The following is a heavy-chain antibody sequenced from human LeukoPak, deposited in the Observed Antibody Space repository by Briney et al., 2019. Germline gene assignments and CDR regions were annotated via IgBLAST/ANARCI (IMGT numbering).Heavy chain of an antibody. CDR2: INWNGGST. CDR3: ARRSGDYESSGYYGYYMGV. J-gene: IGHJ6*03. V-gene: IGHV3-20*01. D-gene: IGHD3-22*01. CDR1: GFTFDDYG. Sequence: GGSLRLSCAASGFTFDDYGMSWVRQAPGKGLEWVSGINWNGGSTGYADSVKGRFTISRDNAKNSLYLQMNSLRAEDTALYHCARRSGDYESSGYYGYYMGVWGKATTVTGSS.